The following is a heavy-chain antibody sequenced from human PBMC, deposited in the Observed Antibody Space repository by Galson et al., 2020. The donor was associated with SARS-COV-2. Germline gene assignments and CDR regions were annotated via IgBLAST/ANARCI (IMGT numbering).Heavy chain of an antibody. J-gene: IGHJ6*02. CDR3: ARDPAPLYGDNYYYGMDV. V-gene: IGHV4-59*01. Sequence: ETSETLSLTCSVSDVSMTSYYWSWIRQPPGKGLEWIGYISYSGSTSSNPSLRSRVTILVDLSKNQFSLNLSSVTAADTAVYYCARDPAPLYGDNYYYGMDVWGRGTTVTVSS. CDR1: DVSMTSYY. CDR2: ISYSGST. D-gene: IGHD4-17*01.